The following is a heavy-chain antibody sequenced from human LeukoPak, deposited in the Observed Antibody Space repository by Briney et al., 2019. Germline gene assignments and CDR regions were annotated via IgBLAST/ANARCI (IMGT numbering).Heavy chain of an antibody. J-gene: IGHJ4*02. CDR2: INHSGST. CDR3: ARYSFPAWRSFDY. V-gene: IGHV4-34*01. D-gene: IGHD2-15*01. CDR1: GGSFSGYY. Sequence: SETLSLTCAVYGGSFSGYYWSWIRQPPGKGLEWSGEINHSGSTNYNPSLKSRVTISVDTSKNQFSLKLSSVTAADTAVYYCARYSFPAWRSFDYWGQGTLVTVSP.